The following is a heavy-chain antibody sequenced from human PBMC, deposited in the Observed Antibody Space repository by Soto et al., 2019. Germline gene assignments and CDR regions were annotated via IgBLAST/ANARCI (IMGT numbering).Heavy chain of an antibody. Sequence: PGGSLRLSCAASGFTFSSYGMHWVRQAPGKGLEWVAVISYDGSNKYYADSVKGRFTISRDNSKNTLYLQMNSLRAEDTAVYYCARDVKGDSSGLFDYWGQGTLVTVSS. D-gene: IGHD6-19*01. V-gene: IGHV3-30*03. CDR1: GFTFSSYG. CDR3: ARDVKGDSSGLFDY. J-gene: IGHJ4*02. CDR2: ISYDGSNK.